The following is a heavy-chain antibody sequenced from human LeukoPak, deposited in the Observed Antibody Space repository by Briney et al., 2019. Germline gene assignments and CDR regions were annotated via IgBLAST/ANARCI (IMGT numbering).Heavy chain of an antibody. CDR1: GFTFSSYA. J-gene: IGHJ5*02. Sequence: GGSLRLSCAASGFTFSSYAMHWVRQAPGKGLEWVAVISYDGSNKYYADSVKGRFTISRDNSKNTLYLQMNSLRAEDTAVYYCARDFHSSGWGAGWFDPWGQGTLVTVSS. CDR3: ARDFHSSGWGAGWFDP. V-gene: IGHV3-30-3*01. CDR2: ISYDGSNK. D-gene: IGHD6-19*01.